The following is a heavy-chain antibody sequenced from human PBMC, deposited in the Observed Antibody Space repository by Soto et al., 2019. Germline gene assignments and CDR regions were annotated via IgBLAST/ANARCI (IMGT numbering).Heavy chain of an antibody. J-gene: IGHJ4*02. CDR2: INPNSGGT. V-gene: IGHV1-2*02. D-gene: IGHD6-19*01. Sequence: GASVKLSCKASGYTFSGFYMHWVRQAPGQGLEWMGWINPNSGGTKSAEKFQGRVTMTRDTSISTAYMELSRLTSDDTAVYYCASAAVTGTAGLDFWGQGTQVTVS. CDR3: ASAAVTGTAGLDF. CDR1: GYTFSGFY.